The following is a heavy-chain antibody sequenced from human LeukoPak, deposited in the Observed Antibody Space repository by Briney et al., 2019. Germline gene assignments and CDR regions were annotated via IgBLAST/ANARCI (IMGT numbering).Heavy chain of an antibody. Sequence: ASVKVSRKASGYTFTGYYMHWVRQAPGQGLEWMGWINPNSGGTNYAQTFQGRVTMTRDTSISTAYMELSRLRSDDTAVYYCATEIAAAGSRNYYGMDVWGQGTTVTVSS. CDR2: INPNSGGT. CDR1: GYTFTGYY. V-gene: IGHV1-2*02. J-gene: IGHJ6*02. D-gene: IGHD6-13*01. CDR3: ATEIAAAGSRNYYGMDV.